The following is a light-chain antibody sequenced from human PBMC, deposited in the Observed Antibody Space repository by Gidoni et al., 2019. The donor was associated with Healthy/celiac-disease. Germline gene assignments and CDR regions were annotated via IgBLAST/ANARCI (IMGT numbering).Light chain of an antibody. CDR2: WAS. CDR3: QQYYSTPLT. V-gene: IGKV4-1*01. CDR1: QSVLYSSNNKNY. J-gene: IGKJ4*01. Sequence: GERATINCKSSQSVLYSSNNKNYLAWYQQKPGQPPKLLIYWASTRESGVPDRFSGSGSGTDFTLTISSLQAEDVAVYYCQQYYSTPLTFGGXTKVEIK.